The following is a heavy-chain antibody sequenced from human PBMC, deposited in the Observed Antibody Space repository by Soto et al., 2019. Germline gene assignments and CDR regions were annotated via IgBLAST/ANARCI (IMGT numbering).Heavy chain of an antibody. CDR1: GFTVSSNY. CDR3: ASYSYGLYYFDY. CDR2: IYSGGST. D-gene: IGHD5-18*01. J-gene: IGHJ4*02. V-gene: IGHV3-53*02. Sequence: EVQLVETGGGLIQPGGSLRLSCAASGFTVSSNYMSWVRQAPGKGLEWVSVIYSGGSTYYADSVKGRFTISRDTSKNTRYLQMNSLRDQDTGGYYCASYSYGLYYFDYWGQGTLVTVSP.